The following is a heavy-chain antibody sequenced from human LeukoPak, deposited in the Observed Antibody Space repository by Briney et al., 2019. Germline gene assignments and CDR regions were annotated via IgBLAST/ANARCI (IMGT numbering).Heavy chain of an antibody. V-gene: IGHV3-23*01. J-gene: IGHJ4*02. CDR1: GFTFSSYA. D-gene: IGHD3-22*01. CDR2: ISGSGGST. Sequence: GGSLRLSCAASGFTFSSYAMSWVRQAPGEGLEWVSAISGSGGSTYYADSVKGRFTISRDNSKNTLYLQMNSLRAEDTAVYYCANYYYHSSGYLFGGQGTLVTVSS. CDR3: ANYYYHSSGYLF.